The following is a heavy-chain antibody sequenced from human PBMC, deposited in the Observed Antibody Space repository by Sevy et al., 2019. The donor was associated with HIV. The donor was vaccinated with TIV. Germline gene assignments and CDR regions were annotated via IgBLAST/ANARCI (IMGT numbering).Heavy chain of an antibody. Sequence: GGSLRLSCAGSGFTFYNYGIHWVRQAPGKGLEWVTMISYDGKNENYADSVKGRFTISRDNSKNTVYLQMNSLRPDDTALYYCAKDRSGSRSVDYWGQGTLVTVSS. V-gene: IGHV3-30*18. J-gene: IGHJ4*02. CDR1: GFTFYNYG. CDR2: ISYDGKNE. D-gene: IGHD6-13*01. CDR3: AKDRSGSRSVDY.